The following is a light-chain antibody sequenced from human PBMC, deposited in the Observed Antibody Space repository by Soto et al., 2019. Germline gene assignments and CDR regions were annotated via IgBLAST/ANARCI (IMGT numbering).Light chain of an antibody. V-gene: IGKV1-5*01. CDR2: DGS. Sequence: DIRSIQFAFTLSAKKKDRVTITCRASQSIGNWLAWYQQKPGKAPILLISDGSSLESGVPSRFSGSGSGTQFTLTISSLQPDDFATYYCQQYNSYWTFGQGTKVDIK. J-gene: IGKJ1*01. CDR3: QQYNSYWT. CDR1: QSIGNW.